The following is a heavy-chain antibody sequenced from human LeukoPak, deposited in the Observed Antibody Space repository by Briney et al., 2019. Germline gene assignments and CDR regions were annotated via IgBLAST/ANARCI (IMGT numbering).Heavy chain of an antibody. CDR1: GGSVSSGSYY. D-gene: IGHD1-26*01. J-gene: IGHJ6*02. CDR2: IYYSGST. V-gene: IGHV4-61*01. CDR3: ARLRSGSTPPPPHYYYGLDV. Sequence: ASETLSLTCTVSGGSVSSGSYYWSWIRQPPGKGLEWIGYIYYSGSTNYNPSLKSRVTISVDTSKNQFSLKLSSVTAADTAAYYCARLRSGSTPPPPHYYYGLDVWGQGTTVIVSS.